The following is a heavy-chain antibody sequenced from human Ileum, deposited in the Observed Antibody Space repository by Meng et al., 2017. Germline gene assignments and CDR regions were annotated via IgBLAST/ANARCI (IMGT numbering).Heavy chain of an antibody. J-gene: IGHJ4*02. CDR1: GFTFSNAW. CDR3: TSYYDGRGDY. CDR2: INSNTNGGIT. V-gene: IGHV3-15*01. Sequence: SLIPPRAASGFTFSNAWMGWVRQAPGKGLEWVGRINSNTNGGITDYAAPVKGRFTISRDDSKSTLYLQMNSLRTEDTAVYHCTSYYDGRGDYWGQGTLVTVSS. D-gene: IGHD3-22*01.